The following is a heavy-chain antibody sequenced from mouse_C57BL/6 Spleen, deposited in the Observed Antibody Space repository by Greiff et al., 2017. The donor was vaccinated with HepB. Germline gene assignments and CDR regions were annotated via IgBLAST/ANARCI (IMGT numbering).Heavy chain of an antibody. Sequence: EVQLQQSGAELVRPGASVKLSCTASGFNIKDDYMHWVKQRPEQGLEWIGWIDPENGDTEYASKFQGKATITADTSSNTAYLQLSSLTSEDTAVYYCTTARDYDALFAYWGQGTLVTVSA. CDR2: IDPENGDT. CDR1: GFNIKDDY. D-gene: IGHD2-3*01. CDR3: TTARDYDALFAY. J-gene: IGHJ3*01. V-gene: IGHV14-4*01.